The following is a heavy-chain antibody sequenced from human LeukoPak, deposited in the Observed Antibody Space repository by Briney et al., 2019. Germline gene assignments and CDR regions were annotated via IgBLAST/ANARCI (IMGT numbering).Heavy chain of an antibody. CDR3: ARHLRKYSPFDY. CDR2: IYYSGNT. J-gene: IGHJ4*02. CDR1: GGSVSSGSYY. Sequence: SETLSLTCTVSGGSVSSGSYYWSWIRQPPGKGLEWIGYIYYSGNTNYNPSLKSQITISVDTSKNQFSLKLSSVTAADTAVYYCARHLRKYSPFDYWGQGTLVTVSS. D-gene: IGHD5-18*01. V-gene: IGHV4-61*01.